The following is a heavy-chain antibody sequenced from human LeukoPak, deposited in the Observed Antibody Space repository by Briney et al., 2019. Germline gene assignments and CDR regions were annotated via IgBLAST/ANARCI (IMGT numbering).Heavy chain of an antibody. D-gene: IGHD3-10*01. J-gene: IGHJ6*03. CDR1: GFTFTKYW. Sequence: PGDSLRLSCAASGFTFTKYWMTWVRQAPGKGLEWVGNIKQDGSDKNYMDSVKGRFTISRDNTKNSVYLQMSSLRAEDTAVYYCAKGVGGSANYYYMDVWGKGTTVTVSS. CDR2: IKQDGSDK. CDR3: AKGVGGSANYYYMDV. V-gene: IGHV3-7*01.